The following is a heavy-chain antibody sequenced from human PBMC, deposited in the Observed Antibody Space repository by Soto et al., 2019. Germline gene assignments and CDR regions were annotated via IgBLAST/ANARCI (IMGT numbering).Heavy chain of an antibody. V-gene: IGHV4-31*04. CDR3: ARQITMARGIDF. Sequence: QVRLQESGPGLVKPSQTLSLTCTVSGGSMRSDNYFWSWIRQPPGKGLEWIGYIYYSGSAYYNPSLERRITMSVDTSKSQFSLRLSSVTAADAAVYYCARQITMARGIDFWGPGISVSVSS. CDR1: GGSMRSDNYF. CDR2: IYYSGSA. J-gene: IGHJ4*02. D-gene: IGHD3-10*01.